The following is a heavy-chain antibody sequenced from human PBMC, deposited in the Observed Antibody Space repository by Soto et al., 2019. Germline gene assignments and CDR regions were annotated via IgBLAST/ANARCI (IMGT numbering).Heavy chain of an antibody. CDR1: GLTFSNAC. V-gene: IGHV3-15*07. Sequence: GGSIRLSCAASGLTFSNACISWILQTQGKGLEWVGRIKSKTDGGTTDYAAPVKGRFTISRDDSKNTLYLQMNSLKTEDTAVYYCTTLSITIFGVVLMDVWGQGTTVTVSS. J-gene: IGHJ6*02. CDR2: IKSKTDGGTT. D-gene: IGHD3-3*01. CDR3: TTLSITIFGVVLMDV.